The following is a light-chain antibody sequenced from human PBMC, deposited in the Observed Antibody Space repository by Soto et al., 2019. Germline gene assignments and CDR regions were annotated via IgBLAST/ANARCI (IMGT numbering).Light chain of an antibody. V-gene: IGKV1-33*01. CDR1: QDISNS. J-gene: IGKJ3*01. CDR2: DAS. CDR3: QQYDNLPR. Sequence: DIQMTQSPSSLSASVGDRVTITCQASQDISNSLNWYQQKPGKAPKLLIYDASNLKTGVPSRFSGSGSGTDFTFTISSLQPEDIATYYCQQYDNLPRFGPGTKVDIK.